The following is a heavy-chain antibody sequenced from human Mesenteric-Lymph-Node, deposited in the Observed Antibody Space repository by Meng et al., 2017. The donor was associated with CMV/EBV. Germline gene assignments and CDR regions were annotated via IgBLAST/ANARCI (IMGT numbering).Heavy chain of an antibody. J-gene: IGHJ4*02. CDR2: ISSSSSYI. V-gene: IGHV3-21*01. Sequence: GESLKISCAASGFTFSSYSMNWVRQAPGKGLEWVSSISSSSSYIYYADSVKGRFTISRDNAKNSLYLQMNSLRAEDTAVYYCARKAVAGYYFDYWGQGTLVTVSS. CDR3: ARKAVAGYYFDY. CDR1: GFTFSSYS. D-gene: IGHD6-19*01.